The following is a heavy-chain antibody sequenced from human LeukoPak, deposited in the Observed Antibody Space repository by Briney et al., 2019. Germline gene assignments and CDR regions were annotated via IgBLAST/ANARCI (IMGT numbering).Heavy chain of an antibody. CDR1: GYTFTSYG. CDR2: ISAYNGNT. V-gene: IGHV1-18*01. CDR3: ARDRGGGVIATMYYFDY. Sequence: ASVKVSCKASGYTFTSYGISWVRQAPGQGLEWMGWISAYNGNTNYAQKLQGRVTVTTDTSTSTAYMELRSLRSGDPAVCYCARDRGGGVIATMYYFDYWGQGTLVTVSS. J-gene: IGHJ4*02. D-gene: IGHD3-16*02.